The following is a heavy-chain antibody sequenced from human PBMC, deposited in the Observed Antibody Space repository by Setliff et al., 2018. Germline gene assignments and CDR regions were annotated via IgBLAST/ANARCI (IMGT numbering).Heavy chain of an antibody. CDR2: INHSGST. V-gene: IGHV4-34*01. CDR1: GGSFSGYY. J-gene: IGHJ4*02. CDR3: TGGSQWLPSN. D-gene: IGHD6-19*01. Sequence: SSETLSLTCAVYGGSFSGYYWSWVRQPPGKGLEWIGEINHSGSTNYNPSLKSRVTISVDTSKNQFSLKLSSVTAADTAVYYCTGGSQWLPSNWGQGTLVTVSS.